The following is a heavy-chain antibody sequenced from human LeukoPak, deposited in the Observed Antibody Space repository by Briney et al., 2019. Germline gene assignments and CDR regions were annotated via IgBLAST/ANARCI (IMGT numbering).Heavy chain of an antibody. D-gene: IGHD1-1*01. Sequence: PGGSLRLSCVGSGFTFTTYWMSWVRQAPGKGLEWVANIKQDGSEKYYVDSVKGRFTISRDNAKNSLYLQVNSLRAEDTAVYYCARDPYNGAYSEGYYYYYMDVWGKGTTVTVSS. J-gene: IGHJ6*03. CDR3: ARDPYNGAYSEGYYYYYMDV. CDR2: IKQDGSEK. V-gene: IGHV3-7*01. CDR1: GFTFTTYW.